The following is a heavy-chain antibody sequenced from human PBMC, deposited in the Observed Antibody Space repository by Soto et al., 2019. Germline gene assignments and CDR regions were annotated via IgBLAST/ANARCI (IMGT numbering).Heavy chain of an antibody. D-gene: IGHD4-4*01. V-gene: IGHV4-30-4*01. J-gene: IGHJ5*02. CDR1: GGSISSGDYY. CDR3: GKVTTSLKGFDP. CDR2: IYYSGST. Sequence: SETLSLTCTVSGGSISSGDYYWSWIRQPPGKGLEWIGYIYYSGSTYYNPSLKSRVTISVDTSKNQFSLKLSSVTAADTAVYYCGKVTTSLKGFDPWGQGTLVTV.